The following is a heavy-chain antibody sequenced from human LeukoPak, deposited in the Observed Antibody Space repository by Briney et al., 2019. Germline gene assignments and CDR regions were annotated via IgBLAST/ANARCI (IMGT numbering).Heavy chain of an antibody. Sequence: WGSLRLSCAASGFTCSSYSRNWLRHAPGKGLEGVSYISSSSSTIDYTDSGKGTFTSSRYSAKNSLYLQMNSLRAEDTAVYYCAARGMVVTALDCWGQGTLVTVSS. CDR3: AARGMVVTALDC. CDR1: GFTCSSYS. CDR2: ISSSSSTI. J-gene: IGHJ4*02. D-gene: IGHD2-21*02. V-gene: IGHV3-48*01.